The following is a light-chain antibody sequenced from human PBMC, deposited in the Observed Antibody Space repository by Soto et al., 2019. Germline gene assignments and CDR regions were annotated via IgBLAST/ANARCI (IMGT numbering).Light chain of an antibody. Sequence: QPVLTQPPSASGTPGQRVTISCSGTSSSIESNYVYWYQQLPGTAPRLLIYRNDQRPSGVPDRFSGSKSGTSASLAISALRSEDEADYYCTVWDDSLRGRLFGGGTKVTVL. V-gene: IGLV1-47*01. CDR2: RND. CDR1: SSSIESNY. J-gene: IGLJ2*01. CDR3: TVWDDSLRGRL.